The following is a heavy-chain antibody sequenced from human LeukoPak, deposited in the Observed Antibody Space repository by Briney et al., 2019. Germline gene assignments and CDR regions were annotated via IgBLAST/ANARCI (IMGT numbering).Heavy chain of an antibody. CDR3: ARGGRWLVFGVSDAFDI. Sequence: GGSLRLSCAASGFTFSSYSMNWVRQAPGKGLEWVSYISSSSSTIYYADSVKGRFTISRDNAENSRYLQMNSLRDEDTAVYYCARGGRWLVFGVSDAFDIWGQGTMVTVSS. J-gene: IGHJ3*02. CDR1: GFTFSSYS. V-gene: IGHV3-48*02. CDR2: ISSSSSTI. D-gene: IGHD6-19*01.